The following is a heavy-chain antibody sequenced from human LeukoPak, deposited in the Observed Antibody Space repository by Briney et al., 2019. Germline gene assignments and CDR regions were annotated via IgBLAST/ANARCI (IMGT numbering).Heavy chain of an antibody. V-gene: IGHV3-15*01. D-gene: IGHD2-21*01. Sequence: GGSLRLSCAASGFTFSSYSMNWVRQAPGKGLEWVGRIKSKTDGGTTDYAAPVKGRFTISRDDSKNTLYLQMNSLKTEDTAVYYCTTERGVISAYCGGDCYSGAFDIWAKGQWSPSLQ. J-gene: IGHJ3*02. CDR1: GFTFSSYS. CDR3: TTERGVISAYCGGDCYSGAFDI. CDR2: IKSKTDGGTT.